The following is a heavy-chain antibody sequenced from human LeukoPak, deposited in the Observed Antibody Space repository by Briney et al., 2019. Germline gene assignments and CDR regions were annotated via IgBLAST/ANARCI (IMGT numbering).Heavy chain of an antibody. V-gene: IGHV4-59*01. J-gene: IGHJ3*02. CDR2: IYYSGST. D-gene: IGHD3-10*01. CDR3: ARSLVRGVYDAFDI. CDR1: GGSISSCY. Sequence: SETLSLTCTVSGGSISSCYWSWIRQPPGKGLEWIGYIYYSGSTNYNPSLKSRVTISVDTSKNQFSLKLSSVTAADTAVYYCARSLVRGVYDAFDIWGQGTMVTVSS.